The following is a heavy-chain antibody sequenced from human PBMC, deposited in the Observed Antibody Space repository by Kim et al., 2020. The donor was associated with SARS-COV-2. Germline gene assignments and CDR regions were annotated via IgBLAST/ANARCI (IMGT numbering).Heavy chain of an antibody. J-gene: IGHJ6*02. CDR3: ARDRSDYSDSFYYDYYIMDV. CDR1: GYSFSGYG. Sequence: ASVKVSCKTSGYSFSGYGISWVRQAPGQGLEWMGWISGDKGNTNYAQKLQGRVTMTTDTSTSTAYMELRSLRSDDTAVYYCARDRSDYSDSFYYDYYIMDVWGQGTTVTVSS. V-gene: IGHV1-18*01. D-gene: IGHD4-17*01. CDR2: ISGDKGNT.